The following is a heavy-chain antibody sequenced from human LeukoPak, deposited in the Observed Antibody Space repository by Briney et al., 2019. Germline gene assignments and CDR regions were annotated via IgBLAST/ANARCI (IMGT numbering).Heavy chain of an antibody. CDR2: INAGNGNT. D-gene: IGHD3-3*01. V-gene: IGHV1-3*01. J-gene: IGHJ6*02. CDR3: ARDEMVFWSGYYFVAGMDV. CDR1: GYTFTSYA. Sequence: GASVKVSCKASGYTFTSYAMHWVRQAPGQRLEWMGWINAGNGNTKYSQKFQGRVTITRGTSASTAYMELSSLRSEDTAVYYCARDEMVFWSGYYFVAGMDVWGQGTTVTVSS.